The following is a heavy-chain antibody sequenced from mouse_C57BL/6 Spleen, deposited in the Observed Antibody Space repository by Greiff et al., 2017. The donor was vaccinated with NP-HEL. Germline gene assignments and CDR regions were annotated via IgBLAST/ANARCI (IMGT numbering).Heavy chain of an antibody. D-gene: IGHD1-1*01. CDR2: INPNNGGT. CDR1: GYTFSDYY. V-gene: IGHV1-26*01. J-gene: IGHJ2*01. Sequence: VQLQQSGPELVKPGASVKISCKASGYTFSDYYMNWVKQSHGKSLEWIGDINPNNGGTSYNQKFKGKATLTVDKSSSTAYMELRSLTSEDSAVYYCASWDYGSSSFDYWGQGTTLTVSS. CDR3: ASWDYGSSSFDY.